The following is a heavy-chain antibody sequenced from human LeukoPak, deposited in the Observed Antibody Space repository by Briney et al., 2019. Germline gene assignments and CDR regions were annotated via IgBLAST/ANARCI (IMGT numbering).Heavy chain of an antibody. J-gene: IGHJ4*02. V-gene: IGHV3-7*01. D-gene: IGHD4-17*01. Sequence: GGSLRLSCAVSGFIFRNHWMSWVRQVPGRGLEWVAHIKQDGNEKHYVDSVEGRFTLSRDDSKNSLYLQMNSLRVDDSAVYYCARGPNYGDRVDYFDYWGQGTLVTVSS. CDR2: IKQDGNEK. CDR1: GFIFRNHW. CDR3: ARGPNYGDRVDYFDY.